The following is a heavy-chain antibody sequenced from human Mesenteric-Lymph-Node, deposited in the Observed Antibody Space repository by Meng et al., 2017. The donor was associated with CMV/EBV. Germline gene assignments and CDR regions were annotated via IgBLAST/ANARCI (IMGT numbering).Heavy chain of an antibody. CDR1: GFTVNYTY. J-gene: IGHJ6*02. Sequence: GESLKISCAASGFTVNYTYMSWVRQAPGMGLEWVSVMYTGGSTYYADSVKGRFTISRDNAKNSLYLQMNSLRAEDTALYYCARDPITMVRYRDGMDVWGQGTTVTVSS. CDR3: ARDPITMVRYRDGMDV. D-gene: IGHD3-10*01. CDR2: MYTGGST. V-gene: IGHV3-53*01.